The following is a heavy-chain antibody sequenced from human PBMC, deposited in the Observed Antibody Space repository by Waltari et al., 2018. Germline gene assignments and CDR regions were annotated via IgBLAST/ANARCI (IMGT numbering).Heavy chain of an antibody. J-gene: IGHJ4*02. D-gene: IGHD1-26*01. CDR1: GFTFSSYG. CDR3: ARDSGVGEAIADY. V-gene: IGHV3-33*01. Sequence: QVQLVESGGGVVQPGRSLRLSCAASGFTFSSYGMPWVRQAPGKGLEWVAVIWYDGSNKYYADSVKGRFTISRDNSKNTLYLQMNSLRAEDTAVYYCARDSGVGEAIADYWGQGTLVTVSS. CDR2: IWYDGSNK.